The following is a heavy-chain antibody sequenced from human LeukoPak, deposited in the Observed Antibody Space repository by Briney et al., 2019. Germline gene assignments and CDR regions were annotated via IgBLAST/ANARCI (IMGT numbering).Heavy chain of an antibody. CDR1: GFTFSSYA. CDR2: ISYDGSNK. CDR3: ARDLAASEVVLDY. D-gene: IGHD2-15*01. Sequence: GGSLRLSCAASGFTFSSYAMHWARQAPGKGLEWVAVISYDGSNKYYADSVKGRFTISRDNSKNTLYLQMNSLRAEDTAVYYCARDLAASEVVLDYWGQGTLVTVSS. J-gene: IGHJ4*02. V-gene: IGHV3-30-3*01.